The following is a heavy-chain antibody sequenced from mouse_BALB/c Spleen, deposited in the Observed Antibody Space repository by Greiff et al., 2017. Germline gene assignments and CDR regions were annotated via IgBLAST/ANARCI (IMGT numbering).Heavy chain of an antibody. J-gene: IGHJ3*01. CDR3: ARRGYDRGWFAY. CDR1: GFTFSSFG. Sequence: EVQLVESGGGLVQPGGSRKLSCAASGFTFSSFGMHWVRQAPEKGLEWVAYISSGSSTIYYADTVKGRFTISRDNPKNTLFLQMTSLRSEDTAMYYCARRGYDRGWFAYWGQGTLVTVSA. CDR2: ISSGSSTI. V-gene: IGHV5-17*02. D-gene: IGHD2-14*01.